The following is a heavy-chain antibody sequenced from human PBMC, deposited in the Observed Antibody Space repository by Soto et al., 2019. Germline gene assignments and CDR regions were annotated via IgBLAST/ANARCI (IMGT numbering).Heavy chain of an antibody. Sequence: GGSLRLSCAASGFTFSSYSMNWVRQAPGKGLEWVSSISSSSSYIYYADSVKGRFTISRDNAKNSLYLQMNSLRAEDTAVYYCARDKHSSGYYPYWGQGTLVTVSS. CDR2: ISSSSSYI. D-gene: IGHD3-22*01. CDR3: ARDKHSSGYYPY. CDR1: GFTFSSYS. J-gene: IGHJ4*02. V-gene: IGHV3-21*01.